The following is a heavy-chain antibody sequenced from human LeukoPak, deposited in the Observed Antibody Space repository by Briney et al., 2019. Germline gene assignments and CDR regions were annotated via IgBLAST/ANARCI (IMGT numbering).Heavy chain of an antibody. CDR3: ARQFRDSSGYYSYYFDY. CDR1: GYSFTTYW. V-gene: IGHV5-51*01. Sequence: GESLKVSCKGSGYSFTTYWIGWVRQMPGRGLEWMGIIYPGDSDTRYSPSFQGQVTISADKSISTAYLQWSSLKASDTAMYYCARQFRDSSGYYSYYFDYWGQGTLVTVSS. J-gene: IGHJ4*02. CDR2: IYPGDSDT. D-gene: IGHD3-22*01.